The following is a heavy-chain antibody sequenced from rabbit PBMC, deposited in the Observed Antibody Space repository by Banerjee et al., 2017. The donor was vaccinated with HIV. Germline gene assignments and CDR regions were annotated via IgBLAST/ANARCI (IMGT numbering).Heavy chain of an antibody. J-gene: IGHJ4*01. V-gene: IGHV1S45*01. D-gene: IGHD4-1*01. CDR3: ARDLAGVIGWKFNL. CDR1: GFDLSSYYD. Sequence: QEQLEESGGNLVKPEGSLTLTCTASGFDLSSYYDMCWVRQAPGKGLEWIACIDTRYGNTASASWAEGRFTITKSSSATVTLQMTSVSVADTAPYFCARDLAGVIGWKFNLWGQATLGTVS. CDR2: IDTRYGNT.